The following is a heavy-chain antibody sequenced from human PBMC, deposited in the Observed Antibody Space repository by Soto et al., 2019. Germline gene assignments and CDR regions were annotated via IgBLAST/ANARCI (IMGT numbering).Heavy chain of an antibody. CDR1: GFTFSSYS. CDR2: ISSSSSYI. D-gene: IGHD6-13*01. CDR3: AREQPAAAGRGSFDY. Sequence: EVQLVESGGGLVKPGGSLRLSCAASGFTFSSYSMNWVRQAPGKGLEWVSSISSSSSYIYYADSVKGRFTISRDNAKNSLYLQMNSLRAEDTAVYYCAREQPAAAGRGSFDYWGQGTLVTVSS. J-gene: IGHJ4*02. V-gene: IGHV3-21*01.